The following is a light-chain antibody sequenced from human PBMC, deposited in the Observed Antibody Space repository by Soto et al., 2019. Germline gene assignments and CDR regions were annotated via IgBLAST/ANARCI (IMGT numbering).Light chain of an antibody. Sequence: EIVLTQSPGTLSLSPGERATLSCRASQSVSSSYLAWYQQKPGQAPRLLIYGASSRATGIPDRFSGSGSGTDFTLTISRLEPEDFAVYYCQQYGSSLSTFGQGPRLAIK. CDR1: QSVSSSY. CDR3: QQYGSSLST. CDR2: GAS. V-gene: IGKV3-20*01. J-gene: IGKJ5*01.